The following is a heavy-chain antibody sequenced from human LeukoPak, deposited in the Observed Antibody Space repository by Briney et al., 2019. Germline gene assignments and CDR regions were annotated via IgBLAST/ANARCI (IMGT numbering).Heavy chain of an antibody. V-gene: IGHV4-59*01. CDR1: GGSISNYY. Sequence: SETLSLTCTVSGGSISNYYWSWIRQPPGKGLEWIANIYYSGSTNHNPSLKSRVTISVDTSKNQFSLKLSSVTAADTAVYYCARDPSPFYSGSYLGFDPWGQGTLVTVSS. CDR3: ARDPSPFYSGSYLGFDP. D-gene: IGHD1-26*01. CDR2: IYYSGST. J-gene: IGHJ5*02.